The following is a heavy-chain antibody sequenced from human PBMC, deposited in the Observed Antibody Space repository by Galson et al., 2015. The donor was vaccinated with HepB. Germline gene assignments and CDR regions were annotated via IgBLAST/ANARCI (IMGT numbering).Heavy chain of an antibody. D-gene: IGHD7-27*01. CDR1: GYAFTDNP. CDR3: ARENYRTGDSP. CDR2: INTGNGDA. J-gene: IGHJ3*01. V-gene: IGHV1-3*04. Sequence: SCKASGYAFTDNPIPWVRQAPGQGLEWMGWINTGNGDAKYSQKYQGRVTITRDTSASTAYMELTSLTSEDTAVYYCARENYRTGDSPWGQGTMVTVSS.